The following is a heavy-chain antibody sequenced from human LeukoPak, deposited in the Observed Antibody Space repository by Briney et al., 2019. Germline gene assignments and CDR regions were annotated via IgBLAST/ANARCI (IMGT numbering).Heavy chain of an antibody. Sequence: PGGSLRLFCAASGFTFRSDARSRGRPAPGKGLEWVSAISGSGGSTYYADSVKGRFTISRDNSKNTLYLQMNSLRAEDTAVYYCAKPIAAAGTGGYFQHWGQGTLVTVSS. CDR2: ISGSGGST. D-gene: IGHD6-13*01. V-gene: IGHV3-23*01. CDR1: GFTFRSDA. J-gene: IGHJ1*01. CDR3: AKPIAAAGTGGYFQH.